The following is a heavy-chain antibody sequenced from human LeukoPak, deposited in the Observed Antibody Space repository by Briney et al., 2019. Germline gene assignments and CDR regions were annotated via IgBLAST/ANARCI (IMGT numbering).Heavy chain of an antibody. CDR3: VGSYSSGPSNDY. CDR1: GYTFTGYY. Sequence: ASVKVSCKASGYTFTGYYMHWVRQAPGQGLEWMGWINPNSGGTNYAQKFQGRVTMTRDTSISTAYMELSRLRSDDTAAYYCVGSYSSGPSNDYWGQGTLVTVSS. V-gene: IGHV1-2*02. D-gene: IGHD6-19*01. CDR2: INPNSGGT. J-gene: IGHJ4*02.